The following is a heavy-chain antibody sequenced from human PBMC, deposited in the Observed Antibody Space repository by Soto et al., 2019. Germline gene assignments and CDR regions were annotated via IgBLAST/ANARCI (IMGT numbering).Heavy chain of an antibody. V-gene: IGHV1-2*04. Sequence: ASVKVSCKASGYTFTVYYMHWVRQAPGQGLEWMGWINPNSGGTNYAQKFQGWVTMTRDTSMSTAYMELSRPRSDDTAVYYCARGPPSWHREVYYYMDVWGKGTTVTVSS. D-gene: IGHD6-13*01. J-gene: IGHJ6*03. CDR3: ARGPPSWHREVYYYMDV. CDR1: GYTFTVYY. CDR2: INPNSGGT.